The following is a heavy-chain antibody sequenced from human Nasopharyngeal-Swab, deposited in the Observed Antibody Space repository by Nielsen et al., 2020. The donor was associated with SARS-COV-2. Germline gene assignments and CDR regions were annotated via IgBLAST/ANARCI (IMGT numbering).Heavy chain of an antibody. CDR3: ARRLATALPKYWYFDL. CDR2: INHSGST. CDR1: GGSFIGYY. V-gene: IGHV4-34*01. D-gene: IGHD5-12*01. Sequence: SETLSLTCAVYGGSFIGYYWSWIRQPPGKGLEWIGEINHSGSTNYNPSLKSRVTISVDTSKNQFSLKLSSVTAADTAVYYCARRLATALPKYWYFDLWGRGTLVTVSS. J-gene: IGHJ2*01.